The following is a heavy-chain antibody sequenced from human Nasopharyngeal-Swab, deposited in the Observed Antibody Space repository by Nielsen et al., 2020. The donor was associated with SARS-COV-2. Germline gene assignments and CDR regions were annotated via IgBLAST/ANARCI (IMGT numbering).Heavy chain of an antibody. CDR1: GYTFTSYA. CDR2: LNPNSGNT. V-gene: IGHV1-8*01. CDR3: ARAERRRIVVVITSFYYYYMDV. D-gene: IGHD3-22*01. J-gene: IGHJ6*03. Sequence: ASVKVSCKASGYTFTSYAINWVRQATGQGLEWMGWLNPNSGNTGYAQKIQGRVTMTRNTSISTAYMEMSSLRSEDTAVYYCARAERRRIVVVITSFYYYYMDVWGKGTTVTVSS.